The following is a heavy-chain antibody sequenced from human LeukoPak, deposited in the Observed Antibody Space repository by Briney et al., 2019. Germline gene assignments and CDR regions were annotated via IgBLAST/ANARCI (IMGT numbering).Heavy chain of an antibody. CDR1: GFTFSSYA. D-gene: IGHD4-17*01. CDR2: ISDSGGTT. CDR3: AKDYGDYSSWFDP. Sequence: PGGSLRLSCAASGFTFSSYAMTWVRQAPGKGLEWVSTISDSGGTTYYADPVKGRCTISRDKSKNTLYLQLNSLRAEDTAVYFCAKDYGDYSSWFDPWGQGTLVTVSS. J-gene: IGHJ5*02. V-gene: IGHV3-23*01.